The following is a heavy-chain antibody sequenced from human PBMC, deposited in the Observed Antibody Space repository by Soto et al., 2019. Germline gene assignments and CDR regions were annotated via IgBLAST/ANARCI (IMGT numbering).Heavy chain of an antibody. CDR2: ISYDGSNK. Sequence: GSLRLSCAASGFAFISYAIRFCRQAPGKGLEWVAVISYDGSNKYYADSVKGRFTISRDNSKNTLYLQMNSLRAEDTAVYYCARGSSGYLFDYWGQGTLVTVSS. J-gene: IGHJ4*02. CDR3: ARGSSGYLFDY. CDR1: GFAFISYA. D-gene: IGHD3-22*01. V-gene: IGHV3-30-3*01.